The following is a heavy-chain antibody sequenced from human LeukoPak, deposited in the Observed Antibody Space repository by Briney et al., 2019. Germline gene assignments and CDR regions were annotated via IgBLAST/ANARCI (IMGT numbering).Heavy chain of an antibody. V-gene: IGHV5-51*01. CDR3: ASVTSITIFGVVSSWFDP. D-gene: IGHD3-3*01. J-gene: IGHJ5*02. Sequence: GESLKISCKGSGYRFTSYWIGWVRQMPGKGLEWMGIIYPGDSDTRYSPSFQGQVTISADKSISTAYLQWSSLKASDTAMYYCASVTSITIFGVVSSWFDPWGQETLVTVSS. CDR2: IYPGDSDT. CDR1: GYRFTSYW.